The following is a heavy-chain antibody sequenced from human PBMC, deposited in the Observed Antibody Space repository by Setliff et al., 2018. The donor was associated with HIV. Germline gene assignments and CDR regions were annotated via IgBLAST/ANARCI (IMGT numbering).Heavy chain of an antibody. Sequence: GASVKVSCKASGYTFTTYGISWVRQAPGHGLEWMGWISPNFGHTNYAQNFVGRATMTVDTSTSRAYMELRSLRSDDTAVYFCARLGSGWSDSYYYAMDIWGQGTTVTVSS. CDR1: GYTFTTYG. CDR2: ISPNFGHT. J-gene: IGHJ6*02. CDR3: ARLGSGWSDSYYYAMDI. D-gene: IGHD6-19*01. V-gene: IGHV1-18*01.